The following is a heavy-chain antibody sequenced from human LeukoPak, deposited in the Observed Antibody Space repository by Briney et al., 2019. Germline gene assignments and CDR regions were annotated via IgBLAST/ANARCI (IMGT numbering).Heavy chain of an antibody. CDR3: ATGVDTAMAHFDY. CDR1: GYTFTDYY. V-gene: IGHV1-69-2*01. CDR2: VDPEDGET. D-gene: IGHD5-18*01. Sequence: ASVKVSCKVSGYTFTDYYMHWVQQAPGKGLEWMGLVDPEDGETIYAEKFQGRVTITADTSTDTAYMELSSLRSEDTAVYYCATGVDTAMAHFDYWRQGTLVTVSS. J-gene: IGHJ4*02.